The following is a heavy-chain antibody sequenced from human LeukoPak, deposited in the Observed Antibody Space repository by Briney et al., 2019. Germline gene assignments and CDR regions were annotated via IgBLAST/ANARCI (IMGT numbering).Heavy chain of an antibody. V-gene: IGHV3-21*01. CDR1: GFTFSSYS. CDR3: ARVLRFLEWPFAFDAFDV. Sequence: GGSLRLSCAASGFTFSSYSMNWVRQAPGKGLEWVSSISSSSSYIYYADSVKGRFTISRDNAKNSLYLQMNSLRAEDTAVYYCARVLRFLEWPFAFDAFDVWGQGTMVTVSS. D-gene: IGHD3-3*01. J-gene: IGHJ3*01. CDR2: ISSSSSYI.